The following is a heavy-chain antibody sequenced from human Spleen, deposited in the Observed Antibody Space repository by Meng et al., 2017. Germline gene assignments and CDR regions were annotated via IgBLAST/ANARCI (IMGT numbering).Heavy chain of an antibody. CDR3: AVFSSGWGPFDC. D-gene: IGHD6-19*01. Sequence: VQLRQWGAGRLQPSEPLSLTCVVSGGSFSDYYWSWIRQPPGKGLEWIGEINHSGSTNYNPSLESRATISVDKSKTQFSLKVTSVTAADTAVYYCAVFSSGWGPFDCWGQGTLVTVSS. J-gene: IGHJ4*01. CDR2: INHSGST. V-gene: IGHV4-34*01. CDR1: GGSFSDYY.